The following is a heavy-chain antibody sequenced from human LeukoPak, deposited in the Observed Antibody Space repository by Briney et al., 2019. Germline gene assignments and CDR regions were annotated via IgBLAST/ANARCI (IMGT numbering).Heavy chain of an antibody. D-gene: IGHD2-8*02. CDR3: ARDKPGGWFDP. CDR1: GGSISSGGYS. V-gene: IGHV4-30-2*01. J-gene: IGHJ5*02. Sequence: SSQTLSLTCAVSGGSISSGGYSWSWIRQPPGKGLEWIGYIYHSGSTYYNPSLKSRATISVDRSKNQFSLKLSSVTAADTAVYYCARDKPGGWFDPWGQGTLVTVSS. CDR2: IYHSGST.